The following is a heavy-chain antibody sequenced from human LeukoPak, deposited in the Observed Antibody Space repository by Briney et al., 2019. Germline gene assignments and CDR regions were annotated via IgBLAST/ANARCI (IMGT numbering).Heavy chain of an antibody. CDR1: GFTFSSYW. CDR3: VRVAGWELQSDAFDI. CDR2: INGDGSSS. J-gene: IGHJ3*02. V-gene: IGHV3-74*01. Sequence: GGSLRLSCAASGFTFSSYWMHWVRQPPGKGLLWVSRINGDGSSSSYADSVKGRFTISRDNAKNTLYLQMNSLRAEDTAVYYCVRVAGWELQSDAFDIWGQGTMVTVSS. D-gene: IGHD1-26*01.